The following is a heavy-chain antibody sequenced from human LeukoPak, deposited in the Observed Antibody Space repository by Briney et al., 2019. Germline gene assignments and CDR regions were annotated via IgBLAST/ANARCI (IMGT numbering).Heavy chain of an antibody. CDR1: GGTFSSYA. V-gene: IGHV1-2*06. CDR3: ALVPAGGMDV. Sequence: GASVNVSCKASGGTFSSYAISWVRQAPGQGLEWMGRINPNSGGTNYAQKFQGRVTMTRDTSISTAYMELSRLRSDDTAVYYCALVPAGGMDVWGQGTTVTVSS. J-gene: IGHJ6*02. D-gene: IGHD2-2*01. CDR2: INPNSGGT.